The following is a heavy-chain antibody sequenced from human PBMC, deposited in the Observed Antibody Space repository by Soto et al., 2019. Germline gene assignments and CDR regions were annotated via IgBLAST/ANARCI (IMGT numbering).Heavy chain of an antibody. V-gene: IGHV1-18*04. J-gene: IGHJ6*02. CDR3: AGLRYSGYDFGYYGMDV. Sequence: ASVKVSCKASGYTFTSYGISWVRQAPGQGLEWMGWISAYNGNTNYAQKLQGRVTMTTDTSTSTAYMELRSLRSDDTAVYYCAGLRYSGYDFGYYGMDVWGQGTTVTVSS. D-gene: IGHD5-12*01. CDR2: ISAYNGNT. CDR1: GYTFTSYG.